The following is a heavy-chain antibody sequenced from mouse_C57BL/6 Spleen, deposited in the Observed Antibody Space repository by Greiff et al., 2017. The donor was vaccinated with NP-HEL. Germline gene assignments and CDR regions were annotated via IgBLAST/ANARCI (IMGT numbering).Heavy chain of an antibody. CDR3: AAREGAGYYYGSIYFDY. V-gene: IGHV1-80*01. CDR2: IYPGDGDT. CDR1: GYAFSSYW. J-gene: IGHJ2*01. Sequence: QVQLKQSGAELVKPGASVKISCKASGYAFSSYWMNWVKQRPGKGLEWIGQIYPGDGDTNYNGKFKGKATLTADKSSSTAYMQLSSLTSEDSAVYVWAAREGAGYYYGSIYFDYWGQGTTLTVSS. D-gene: IGHD1-1*01.